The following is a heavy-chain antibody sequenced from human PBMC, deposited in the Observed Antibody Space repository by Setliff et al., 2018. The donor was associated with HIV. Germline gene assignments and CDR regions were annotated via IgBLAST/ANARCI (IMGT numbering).Heavy chain of an antibody. Sequence: GASVKVSCKASGYSFARYGLSWVRQAPGQGLEWMGWISGFNGSTKYAQSFQDRVAMTTETATSTAYMEMRSLRSDDTAVYFCARVPYRSAWFSGGHDAFDIWGQGTMVTVSS. CDR2: ISGFNGST. V-gene: IGHV1-18*01. J-gene: IGHJ3*02. CDR3: ARVPYRSAWFSGGHDAFDI. D-gene: IGHD6-19*01. CDR1: GYSFARYG.